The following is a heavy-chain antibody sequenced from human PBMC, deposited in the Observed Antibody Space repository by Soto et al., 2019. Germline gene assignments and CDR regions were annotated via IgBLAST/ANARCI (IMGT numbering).Heavy chain of an antibody. CDR3: ARFGTSGCIDY. Sequence: PSETLSLTCAVSGYSISSSNWWGWIRQPPGKGLEWIGYIYYSGSTYYNPSLKSRVTISVDTSKNQFSLKLSSVTAVDTAVYYCARFGTSGCIDYWGQGTQVTVSS. CDR2: IYYSGST. D-gene: IGHD6-19*01. CDR1: GYSISSSNW. J-gene: IGHJ4*02. V-gene: IGHV4-28*01.